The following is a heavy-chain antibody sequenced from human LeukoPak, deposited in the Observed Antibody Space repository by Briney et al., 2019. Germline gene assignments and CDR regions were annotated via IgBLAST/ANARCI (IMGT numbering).Heavy chain of an antibody. CDR3: AGGLGF. CDR2: IYYSGST. D-gene: IGHD3-16*01. Sequence: SETLSLTCTVSGGSISSYYWSWIRQPPGKGLEWIGYIYYSGSTNYNPSLKSRVTISVDTSKNQFSLKLSSVTAADTAVYYCAGGLGFWGQGTLVTVSS. CDR1: GGSISSYY. V-gene: IGHV4-59*08. J-gene: IGHJ4*02.